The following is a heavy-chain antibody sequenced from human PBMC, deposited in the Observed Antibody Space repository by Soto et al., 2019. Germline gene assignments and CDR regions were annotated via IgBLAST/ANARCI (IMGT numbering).Heavy chain of an antibody. V-gene: IGHV4-39*01. D-gene: IGHD6-19*01. CDR1: GGSISGSDYY. J-gene: IGHJ4*02. Sequence: QLLESGPRLVEPSETLSLTCTVSGGSISGSDYYWAWLRQPPGKGLEWLGTIYRTGTAYYNPSLKSRVTLFVDPSKNQFFLLLNSVSAADTAVYFCADMRGQWLPRDWGQGILVTVSS. CDR2: IYRTGTA. CDR3: ADMRGQWLPRD.